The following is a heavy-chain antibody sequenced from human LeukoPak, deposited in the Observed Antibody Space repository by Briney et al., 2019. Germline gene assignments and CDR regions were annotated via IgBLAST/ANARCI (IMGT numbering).Heavy chain of an antibody. D-gene: IGHD6-13*01. Sequence: PSGTLSLTCAVSGASISSTNWWSGVRPPPGKGLEWMGEIYHSGSTNYNPSLKSRVTMSIDKSKNQFSLRLSSVTAADTAVYYCARGEGYTSTWYQPHFDYWGQGTLVTVSS. V-gene: IGHV4-4*02. CDR1: GASISSTNW. CDR3: ARGEGYTSTWYQPHFDY. CDR2: IYHSGST. J-gene: IGHJ4*02.